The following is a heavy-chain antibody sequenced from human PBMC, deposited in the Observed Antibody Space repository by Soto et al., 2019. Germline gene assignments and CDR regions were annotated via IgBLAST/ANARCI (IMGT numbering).Heavy chain of an antibody. CDR1: GGSFSGYY. CDR3: ATTRGGDIVVVPAAMPRSDYYMDV. CDR2: INHSGST. D-gene: IGHD2-2*01. J-gene: IGHJ6*03. Sequence: QVQLQQWGAGLLKPSETLSLTCAVYGGSFSGYYWSWIRQPPGKGLEWIGEINHSGSTNYNPSLKSRVTISVDTSKNQFSLKLGSVTAADTAVYYCATTRGGDIVVVPAAMPRSDYYMDVWGKGTTVTVSS. V-gene: IGHV4-34*01.